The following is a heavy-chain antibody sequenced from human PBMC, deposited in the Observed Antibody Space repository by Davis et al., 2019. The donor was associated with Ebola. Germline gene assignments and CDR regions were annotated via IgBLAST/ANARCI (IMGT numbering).Heavy chain of an antibody. CDR3: AKFPVEYQLKKRGYMDV. V-gene: IGHV3-23*01. CDR1: GFSFGSYA. Sequence: PGGSLRLSCVASGFSFGSYAMSWVRQAPGKGLEWVSGLSGSGGTTLYADSVKGRFAVSRDNAKHTVYLQMNSLRAEDTAVYYCAKFPVEYQLKKRGYMDVWGEGTTVTVSS. CDR2: LSGSGGTT. D-gene: IGHD2-2*01. J-gene: IGHJ6*03.